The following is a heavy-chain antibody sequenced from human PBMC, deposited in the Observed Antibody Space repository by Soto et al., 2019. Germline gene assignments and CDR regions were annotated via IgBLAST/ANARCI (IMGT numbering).Heavy chain of an antibody. D-gene: IGHD3-10*01. CDR1: GGTFSSYA. Sequence: SVKVSCKASGGTFSSYAISWVRQAPGQGLEWMGGIIPIFGTANYAQKFQGRGTITADESTRTAYRELSSLRSEDTAVYDCAKGHLLRYYYGVGSPPGDGMDVWGQGTTVTAAS. CDR3: AKGHLLRYYYGVGSPPGDGMDV. V-gene: IGHV1-69*13. CDR2: IIPIFGTA. J-gene: IGHJ6*02.